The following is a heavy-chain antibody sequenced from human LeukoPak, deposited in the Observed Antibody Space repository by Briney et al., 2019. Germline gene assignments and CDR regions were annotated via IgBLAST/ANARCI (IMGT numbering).Heavy chain of an antibody. CDR1: GLIFSNAW. Sequence: QPGGSLRLSCAASGLIFSNAWMIWVRQAPGKGLEWVSTISGSGGSTFYADSVKGRFPISRDNSKNTLFLQMNSLRVEDTAIYYCAKAGSSGWSSSGGDYWGQGSLVTVSS. D-gene: IGHD6-19*01. V-gene: IGHV3-23*01. J-gene: IGHJ4*02. CDR2: ISGSGGST. CDR3: AKAGSSGWSSSGGDY.